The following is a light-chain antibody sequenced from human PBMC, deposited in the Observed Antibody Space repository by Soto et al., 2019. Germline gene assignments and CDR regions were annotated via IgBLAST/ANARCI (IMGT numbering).Light chain of an antibody. Sequence: DIQMTQSPSSLSASVGDRVTITCRASQSISTYLNWYQQKPGKAPKVLIYGASSLQSGVPSRFSGSGSGTDFTLTISSLQPEDFATYFCQQVYSTPTYTFGPGTKVEIK. CDR1: QSISTY. V-gene: IGKV1-39*01. J-gene: IGKJ2*01. CDR2: GAS. CDR3: QQVYSTPTYT.